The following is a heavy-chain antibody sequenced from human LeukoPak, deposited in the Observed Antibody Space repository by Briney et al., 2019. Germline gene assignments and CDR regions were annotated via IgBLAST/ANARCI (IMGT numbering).Heavy chain of an antibody. Sequence: GGSLRLSCAASGFTFSSYSMNWVRQAPGKGLEWVSSISSSSSYIYYADSVKGRFTISRDNAKNSLYLQMNSLRAEDTAVYYCAKESLGIPPYYFDYWGQGTLVTVSS. CDR3: AKESLGIPPYYFDY. CDR1: GFTFSSYS. CDR2: ISSSSSYI. D-gene: IGHD7-27*01. J-gene: IGHJ4*02. V-gene: IGHV3-21*04.